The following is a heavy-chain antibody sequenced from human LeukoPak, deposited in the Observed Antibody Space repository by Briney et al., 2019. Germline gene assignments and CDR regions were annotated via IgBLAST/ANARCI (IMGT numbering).Heavy chain of an antibody. V-gene: IGHV4-39*01. D-gene: IGHD3-9*01. J-gene: IGHJ4*02. CDR3: ARGSSTYYDILTGYYREAPLDY. CDR1: GGSISSSSYY. Sequence: SETLSLTCTVSGGSISSSSYYWGWIRQPPGKGLEWIGSICYSGSTYYNPSLKSRVTISVDTSKNQFSLKLSSVTAADTAVYYCARGSSTYYDILTGYYREAPLDYWGQGTLVTVSS. CDR2: ICYSGST.